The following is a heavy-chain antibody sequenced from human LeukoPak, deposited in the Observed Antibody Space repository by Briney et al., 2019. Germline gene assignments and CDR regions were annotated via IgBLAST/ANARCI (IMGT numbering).Heavy chain of an antibody. CDR3: ARGPYYYDISGSPRGDY. Sequence: SGGSLRLSCAASGFTFSSYGMRWVRQAPGKGLEWVALIWYDGTNKYYADSVKGRFTISRDSSKNTLYLQMNNLRAEDTAVYYCARGPYYYDISGSPRGDYWGQGTLVTVSS. CDR1: GFTFSSYG. CDR2: IWYDGTNK. V-gene: IGHV3-33*01. J-gene: IGHJ4*02. D-gene: IGHD3-22*01.